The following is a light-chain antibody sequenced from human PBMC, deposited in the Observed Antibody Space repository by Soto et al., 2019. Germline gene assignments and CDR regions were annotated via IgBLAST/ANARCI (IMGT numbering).Light chain of an antibody. CDR3: QQRSNWPLFT. CDR2: DAS. Sequence: EIVLTQSPATLSLSPGERATLSCRASQSVSSYLAWYQQKHGQAPRLLIYDASNRATGIPARCSGSGSGTDFTLTISSLETEDFAVYYCQQRSNWPLFTFGPGTKVDIK. V-gene: IGKV3-11*01. CDR1: QSVSSY. J-gene: IGKJ3*01.